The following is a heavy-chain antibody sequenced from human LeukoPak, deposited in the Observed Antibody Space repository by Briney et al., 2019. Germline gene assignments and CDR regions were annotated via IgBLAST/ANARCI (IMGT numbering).Heavy chain of an antibody. J-gene: IGHJ4*02. V-gene: IGHV4-59*01. D-gene: IGHD5-12*01. CDR3: ARGLGGYDPFDY. Sequence: PSETLSLTXTVSGGSISSYYWSWIRQPPGKGLEWIGYIYYSGSTNYNPSLKSRVTISVDTSKNQFSLKLSSVTAADTAVYYCARGLGGYDPFDYWGQGTLVTVSS. CDR2: IYYSGST. CDR1: GGSISSYY.